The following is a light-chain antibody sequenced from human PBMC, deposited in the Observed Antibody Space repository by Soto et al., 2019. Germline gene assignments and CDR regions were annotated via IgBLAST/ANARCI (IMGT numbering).Light chain of an antibody. CDR3: QQYGISPSWT. CDR1: QSVTGSY. J-gene: IGKJ1*01. Sequence: EVGLTQSPDTLSLSPGQRATLSCRARQSVTGSYLAWYQQKPGQAPRLLIYGASSRATGVPDRFSGSGSGTDFTLTISRLEPEDFAVYYCQQYGISPSWTFGQGTKVDIK. V-gene: IGKV3-20*01. CDR2: GAS.